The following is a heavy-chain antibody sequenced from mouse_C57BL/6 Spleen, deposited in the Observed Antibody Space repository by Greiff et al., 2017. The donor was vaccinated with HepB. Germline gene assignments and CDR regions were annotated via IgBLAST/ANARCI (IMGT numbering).Heavy chain of an antibody. J-gene: IGHJ3*01. D-gene: IGHD1-1*01. Sequence: EVKLQQSGAELVKPGASVKLSCTASGFNFKDYYMHWVKQRTEQGLEWIGRIDPGDGETKYAPKFQGKATITADTSSTTAYLQLSSLTSEDTAVYYCASYGSTFAYWGQGTLVTVSA. V-gene: IGHV14-2*01. CDR1: GFNFKDYY. CDR2: IDPGDGET. CDR3: ASYGSTFAY.